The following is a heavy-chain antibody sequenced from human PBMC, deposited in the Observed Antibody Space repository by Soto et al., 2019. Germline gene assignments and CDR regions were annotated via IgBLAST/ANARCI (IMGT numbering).Heavy chain of an antibody. CDR3: ASRGSSGDYGQFDY. D-gene: IGHD3-22*01. CDR1: GGSISSSSFY. CDR2: IYFGGTT. Sequence: SETLSLTCTVSGGSISSSSFYWGWIRQPPGGGLEWIGNIYFGGTTYYNPYLKTRVTMSVDTSKNQFSLELSSVTAAATDVYYCASRGSSGDYGQFDYWGQGTLVTVSS. V-gene: IGHV4-39*01. J-gene: IGHJ4*02.